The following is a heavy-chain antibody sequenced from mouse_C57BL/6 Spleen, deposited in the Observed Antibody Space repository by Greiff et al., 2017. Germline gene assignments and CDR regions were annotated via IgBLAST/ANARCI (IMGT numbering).Heavy chain of an antibody. CDR1: GFTFSDYY. CDR3: AREGSSGYPYYYAMDY. Sequence: EVKLVESEGGLVQPGSSMKLSCTASGFTFSDYYMAWVRQVPEKGLEWVANINYDGSSTYYLDSLKSRFIISRDNAKNILYLQMSSLKSEDTATYYCAREGSSGYPYYYAMDYWGQGTSVTVSS. V-gene: IGHV5-16*01. CDR2: INYDGSST. D-gene: IGHD3-2*02. J-gene: IGHJ4*01.